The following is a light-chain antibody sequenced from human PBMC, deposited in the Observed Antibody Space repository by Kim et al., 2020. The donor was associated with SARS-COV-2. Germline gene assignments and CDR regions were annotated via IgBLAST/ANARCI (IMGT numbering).Light chain of an antibody. J-gene: IGKJ4*01. V-gene: IGKV3-11*01. Sequence: LSPGERATLPCRASQSLSTYLSLYQQKPGQAPRLLIYDASKRATGIPARFSGSGSGTDFTLTISSLEPEDFAVYYCQHRSNWPETFGGGTKVDIK. CDR2: DAS. CDR3: QHRSNWPET. CDR1: QSLSTY.